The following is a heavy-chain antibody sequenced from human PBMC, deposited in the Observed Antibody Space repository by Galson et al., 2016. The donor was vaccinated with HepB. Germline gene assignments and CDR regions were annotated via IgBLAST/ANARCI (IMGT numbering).Heavy chain of an antibody. CDR1: EYSFTDYY. CDR2: INPNSGVT. J-gene: IGHJ4*02. CDR3: AKVADSPGFYYQGRFDY. V-gene: IGHV1-2*02. Sequence: SVKVSCKASEYSFTDYYIHWLRQAPGQGLEWMGGINPNSGVTHYAQKFQGRVTLTRDTSVSTAYMEVTSLKSDDTAFYYCAKVADSPGFYYQGRFDYWGQGTLITVSS. D-gene: IGHD3-22*01.